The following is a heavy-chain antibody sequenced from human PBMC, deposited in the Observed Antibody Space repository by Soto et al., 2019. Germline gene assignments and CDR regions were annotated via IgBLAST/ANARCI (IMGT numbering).Heavy chain of an antibody. CDR1: GGSVSTGSYD. CDR2: IFFTGSA. J-gene: IGHJ6*02. CDR3: ARDGHGMDV. V-gene: IGHV4-61*01. Sequence: SETLSLTCTVSGGSVSTGSYDWSWIRQPPGKVLEWIGKIFFTGSAHYNTSLRNRVTMXXXXSXNXFXLTXXPVTAADPAVYYCARDGHGMDVWGQGTTVTVS.